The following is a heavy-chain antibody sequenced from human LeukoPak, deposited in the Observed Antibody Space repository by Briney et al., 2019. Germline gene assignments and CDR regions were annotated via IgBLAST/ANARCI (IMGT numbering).Heavy chain of an antibody. J-gene: IGHJ6*03. CDR3: AKPDSGSPYYYYYYYMDV. CDR2: IRNDGNIK. CDR1: GFTFSTYG. V-gene: IGHV3-30*02. D-gene: IGHD6-13*01. Sequence: GGSLRLSCAASGFTFSTYGMHWVRQAPGKGLEWVTFIRNDGNIKYYADSVKGRFTISRDNSKNTLYLQMNSLRAEDTAVYYCAKPDSGSPYYYYYYYMDVWGKGTAVTVSS.